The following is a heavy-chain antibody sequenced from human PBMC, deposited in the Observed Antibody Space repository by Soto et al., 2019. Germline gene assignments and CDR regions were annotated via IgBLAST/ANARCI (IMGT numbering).Heavy chain of an antibody. J-gene: IGHJ4*01. CDR2: IRSKAYGGTT. CDR1: GFTFGDYA. D-gene: IGHD4-17*01. Sequence: RLSCTASGFTFGDYAMSWFRQAPGKGLEWVGFIRSKAYGGTTEYAASVKGRFTISRDDSKSIAYLQMNSLKTEDTAVYYCTRSGLTTVVTRFDYWGQGTLVTVSS. V-gene: IGHV3-49*03. CDR3: TRSGLTTVVTRFDY.